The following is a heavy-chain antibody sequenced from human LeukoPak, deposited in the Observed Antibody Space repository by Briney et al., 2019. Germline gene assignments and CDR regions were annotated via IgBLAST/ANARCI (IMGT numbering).Heavy chain of an antibody. CDR3: ARRKDSGYDYPDAFDI. CDR2: IYYSGST. CDR1: GGSISSYY. J-gene: IGHJ3*02. D-gene: IGHD5-12*01. V-gene: IGHV4-59*08. Sequence: PSETLSLTCTVSGGSISSYYWSWIRQPPGKGLEWIGYIYYSGSTNYNPSLKSRVTISVDTSKNQFSLKLSSVTAADTAVYYCARRKDSGYDYPDAFDIWGQGTMVTVSS.